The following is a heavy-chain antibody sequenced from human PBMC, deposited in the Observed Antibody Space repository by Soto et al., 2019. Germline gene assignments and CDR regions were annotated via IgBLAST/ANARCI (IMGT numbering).Heavy chain of an antibody. CDR1: DSSIRSSSHS. CDR2: IYYSGST. Sequence: PPETLCLTCTVSDSSIRSSSHSWGWIRQPPGKGLEWIGSIYYSGSTYYNPSLLGRVSVSVDPSKNQLSLKLSCLTAALTPANNCARHEMLWLYWRGYFDCWGQGTGVTVSS. J-gene: IGHJ4*02. CDR3: ARHEMLWLYWRGYFDC. D-gene: IGHD3-22*01. V-gene: IGHV4-39*01.